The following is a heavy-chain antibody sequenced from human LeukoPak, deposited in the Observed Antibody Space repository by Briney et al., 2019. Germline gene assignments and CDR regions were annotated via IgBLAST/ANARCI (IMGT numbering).Heavy chain of an antibody. Sequence: QPGGSLRLSCAASGFTFSSYDMHWVRQATGKGLEWVSAIGTAGDTYYPGSVKGRFTISRENAKTSLYLQMNSLRAGDTAVYYCVGAGQTSSFDYWGQGTLVTVSS. CDR3: VGAGQTSSFDY. J-gene: IGHJ4*02. D-gene: IGHD4/OR15-4a*01. CDR2: IGTAGDT. CDR1: GFTFSSYD. V-gene: IGHV3-13*04.